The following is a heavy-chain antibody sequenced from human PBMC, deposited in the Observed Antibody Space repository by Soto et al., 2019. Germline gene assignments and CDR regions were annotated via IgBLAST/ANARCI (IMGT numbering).Heavy chain of an antibody. CDR2: IIPIFGTA. V-gene: IGHV1-69*13. D-gene: IGHD2-15*01. Sequence: GASVKVSCKASGGTFSSYAISWVRQAPGQGLEWMGGIIPIFGTANYAQKFQGRVTITADESTSTAYMELSSLRSEDTAVYYCAREIEPRPAFHSHLRIWFDPWGQGTLVTVSS. CDR1: GGTFSSYA. J-gene: IGHJ5*02. CDR3: AREIEPRPAFHSHLRIWFDP.